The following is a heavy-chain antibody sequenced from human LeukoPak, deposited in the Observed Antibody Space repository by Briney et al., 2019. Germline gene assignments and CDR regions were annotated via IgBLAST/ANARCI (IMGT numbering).Heavy chain of an antibody. CDR1: GGSISSYY. CDR2: IYYSGST. CDR3: ASLSGQLVAGIKNY. J-gene: IGHJ4*02. D-gene: IGHD6-13*01. Sequence: SETLSLTCTVSGGSISSYYWSWIRQPPGKGLEWIGYIYYSGSTNYNPSLKSRVTISVDTSKNQFSLKLSSVTAADTAVYYCASLSGQLVAGIKNYWGQGTLVTVSS. V-gene: IGHV4-59*12.